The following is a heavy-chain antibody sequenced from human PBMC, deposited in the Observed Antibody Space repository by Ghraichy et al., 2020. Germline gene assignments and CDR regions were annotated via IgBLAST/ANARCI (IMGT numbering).Heavy chain of an antibody. CDR2: MWADGKKQ. CDR3: ARDRSYYAADQ. J-gene: IGHJ5*02. Sequence: GSLRLSCVASGFNINSHGMHWVRQAPGKGLEWAAVMWADGKKQHYADSVKGRFTISRDTFKNTVYLQMNSVRVEDTAVYYCARDRSYYAADQWGQGTLVTVSS. D-gene: IGHD3-16*01. CDR1: GFNINSHG. V-gene: IGHV3-33*01.